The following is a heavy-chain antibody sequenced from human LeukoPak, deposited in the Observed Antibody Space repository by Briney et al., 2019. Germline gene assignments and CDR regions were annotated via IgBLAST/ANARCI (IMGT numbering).Heavy chain of an antibody. V-gene: IGHV4-59*01. CDR1: GGSISSYY. D-gene: IGHD3-9*01. CDR3: AREGYYDILTATNLFDY. J-gene: IGHJ4*02. Sequence: SETLSLTCTVSGGSISSYYWSWIRQPPGKGLEWIGYIYYSGSTNYNPSLKSRVTISVDKSKNQFSLKLSSVTAADTAVYYCAREGYYDILTATNLFDYWGQGTLVTVSS. CDR2: IYYSGST.